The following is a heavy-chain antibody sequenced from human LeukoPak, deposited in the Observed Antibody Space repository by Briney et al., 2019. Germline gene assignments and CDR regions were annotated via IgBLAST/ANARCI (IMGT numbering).Heavy chain of an antibody. D-gene: IGHD3-3*01. CDR1: GFTFSSYA. CDR2: ISSDGGST. CDR3: ARGHAYYDFWSGWDENRFDP. Sequence: PGGSLRLSCAASGFTFSSYAMHWVRQAPGKGLEYVSAISSDGGSTYYANSVKGRFTVSRGNSKNTLYLQMGSLRAEDMAVYYCARGHAYYDFWSGWDENRFDPWGQGTLVTVSS. J-gene: IGHJ5*02. V-gene: IGHV3-64*01.